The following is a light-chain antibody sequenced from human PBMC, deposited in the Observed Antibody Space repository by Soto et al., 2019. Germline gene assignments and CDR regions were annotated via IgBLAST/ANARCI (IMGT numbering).Light chain of an antibody. CDR2: EVS. CDR3: SSYGGSTLDVV. Sequence: QSVLTQPASVSGSPGQSITISCTGTSSDVGGYNYVSWYQQHPGKAPKLMIYEVSNRPSGVSNRFSGSKSGNTASLTISGLQADDEADYYCSSYGGSTLDVVFGGGTKVTVL. J-gene: IGLJ2*01. V-gene: IGLV2-14*01. CDR1: SSDVGGYNY.